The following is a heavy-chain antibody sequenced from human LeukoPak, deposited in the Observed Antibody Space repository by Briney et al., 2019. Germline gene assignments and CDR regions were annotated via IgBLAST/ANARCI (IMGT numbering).Heavy chain of an antibody. CDR3: ARDPMYSSYRHDY. CDR1: GFTVSSNY. D-gene: IGHD6-6*01. Sequence: GGSLRLSCAASGFTVSSNYMSWVRQAPGKGLEWVSVIYSGGSTYYADSVKGRFTISRDNSKNTLYLQMNSLRAEDTAVYYCARDPMYSSYRHDYWGQGTLVTVSS. J-gene: IGHJ4*02. CDR2: IYSGGST. V-gene: IGHV3-66*01.